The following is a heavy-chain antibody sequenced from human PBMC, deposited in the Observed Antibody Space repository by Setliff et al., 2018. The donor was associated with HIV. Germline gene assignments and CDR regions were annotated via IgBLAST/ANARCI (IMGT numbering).Heavy chain of an antibody. J-gene: IGHJ3*02. D-gene: IGHD3-22*01. CDR3: ARHSHYDRSGYYYHKMPDDAFDI. CDR2: IYPGDSEI. CDR1: GYSFTSYW. Sequence: RGESLKISCEASGYSFTSYWIGWVRQLPGKGLEWMGIIYPGDSEIGYSPSFQGQVTISADKSISTAYLQWSSLKASDTAMYYCARHSHYDRSGYYYHKMPDDAFDIWGQGAMVTVSS. V-gene: IGHV5-51*01.